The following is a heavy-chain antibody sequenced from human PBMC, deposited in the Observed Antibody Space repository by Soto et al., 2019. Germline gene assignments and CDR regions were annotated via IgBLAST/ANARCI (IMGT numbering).Heavy chain of an antibody. V-gene: IGHV4-30-4*01. CDR1: GASISSDDYY. CDR3: ARVDSSGHYPNWFDP. Sequence: QVQLQESGPGLVKPSQTLSLTCTVSGASISSDDYYWSWIRQPPGKGLEWIGYIYYSGSTHYNPSLKSRVTISLDTSKNQFSLKLSSVTAADTAVYFCARVDSSGHYPNWFDPWGQGTPVTVSS. CDR2: IYYSGST. J-gene: IGHJ5*02. D-gene: IGHD3-22*01.